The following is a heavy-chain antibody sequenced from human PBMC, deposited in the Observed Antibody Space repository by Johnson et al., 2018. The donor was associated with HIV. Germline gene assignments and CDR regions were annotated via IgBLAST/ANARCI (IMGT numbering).Heavy chain of an antibody. CDR2: ISYDGSNK. Sequence: QVQLLESGGGVVQPGRSLRLSCAASGFTFSSYAMHWVRQAPGKGLEWVAVISYDGSNKYHADSVKGRFTISRDNSKNTLYLQMNSLRAEDTAVYYCARGGSGSAQKGGDAFDIWGQGTMVTVSS. V-gene: IGHV3-30-3*01. CDR1: GFTFSSYA. J-gene: IGHJ3*02. D-gene: IGHD1-26*01. CDR3: ARGGSGSAQKGGDAFDI.